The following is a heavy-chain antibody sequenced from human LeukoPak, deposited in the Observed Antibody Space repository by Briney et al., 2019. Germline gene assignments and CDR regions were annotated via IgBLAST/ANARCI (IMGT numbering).Heavy chain of an antibody. D-gene: IGHD7-27*01. CDR1: GGSISSGGYY. CDR3: ARVGTLNWGEKFDY. CDR2: IYHSGST. Sequence: SETLSLTCTVSGGSISSGGYYWSWIRQPPGKGLEWIGYIYHSGSTYYNPSLKSRVTISVDRSKNQFSLKLSSVTAADTAVYYCARVGTLNWGEKFDYWGQGTLVTVSS. V-gene: IGHV4-30-2*01. J-gene: IGHJ4*02.